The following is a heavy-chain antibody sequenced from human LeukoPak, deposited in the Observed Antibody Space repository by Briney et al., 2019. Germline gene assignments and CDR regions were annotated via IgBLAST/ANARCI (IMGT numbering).Heavy chain of an antibody. V-gene: IGHV3-30*04. J-gene: IGHJ6*02. CDR2: ISYDGNNK. D-gene: IGHD2-2*01. Sequence: PGSSLRHSCAASVFTCSNYAMHRVPQAPGKGLEWGAVISYDGNNKYYAVYVKGCFTISRDNSKNTRYLQMNSLGAEDTAVYYCAKDYNVVVPASYYYYYGMDVWGQATTVTVSS. CDR3: AKDYNVVVPASYYYYYGMDV. CDR1: VFTCSNYA.